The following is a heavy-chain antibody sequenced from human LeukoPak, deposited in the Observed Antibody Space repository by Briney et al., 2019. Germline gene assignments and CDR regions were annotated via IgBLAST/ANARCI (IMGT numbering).Heavy chain of an antibody. CDR3: ATLPPNPYYMDV. D-gene: IGHD1-14*01. J-gene: IGHJ6*03. CDR1: GYSFTSYL. Sequence: GESLKISCKGSGYSFTSYLIGLVRQMPGKGLEWMWILYSGDSDTIYSPSFQGQVTNSDGQPISTTFLHKSSLETRVTAMYFRATLPPNPYYMDVWSKGTTVTVSS. CDR2: LYSGDSDT. V-gene: IGHV5-51*04.